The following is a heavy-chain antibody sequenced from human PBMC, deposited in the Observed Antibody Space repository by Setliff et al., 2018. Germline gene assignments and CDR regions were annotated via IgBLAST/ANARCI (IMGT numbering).Heavy chain of an antibody. V-gene: IGHV3-21*01. D-gene: IGHD3-16*01. CDR1: GFTFSSYT. CDR3: ARSGGIGNYNWDV. CDR2: IDSSSTWI. Sequence: GGSLRLSCAASGFTFSSYTMNWVRQAPGQGLEWVSSIDSSSTWIYYADSVRGRFTISRDDAKKSLYLQMNSLGAEDTAVYYCARSGGIGNYNWDVWGKGTTVTVSS. J-gene: IGHJ6*03.